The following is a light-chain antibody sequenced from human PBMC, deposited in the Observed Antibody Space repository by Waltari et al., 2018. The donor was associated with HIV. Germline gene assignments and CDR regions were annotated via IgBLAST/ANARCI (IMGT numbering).Light chain of an antibody. V-gene: IGLV1-51*02. Sequence: QSVLTQPPSVSAAPGQKHQEAQQACRPHNLPVVQAAQQREQEAVELLIYENNKRPSGIPDRFSGSKSGTSATLGITGLQTGDEADYYCGTWDSSLSAGGVFGGGTKLTVL. CDR2: ENN. CDR1: RPHNLPV. J-gene: IGLJ3*02. CDR3: GTWDSSLSAGGV.